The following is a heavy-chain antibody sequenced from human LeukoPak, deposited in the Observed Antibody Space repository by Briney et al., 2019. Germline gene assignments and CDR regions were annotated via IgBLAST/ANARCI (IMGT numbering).Heavy chain of an antibody. Sequence: ASVKVSCKASGYTFTGYCMHWVRQAPGQGLEWMGWINPNSGGTNYAQKFQGRVTMTRDTSISTAYMELSRLRSDDTAVYYCARGPVYYYYMDVWGKGTTVTVSS. CDR1: GYTFTGYC. J-gene: IGHJ6*03. V-gene: IGHV1-2*02. CDR2: INPNSGGT. CDR3: ARGPVYYYYMDV.